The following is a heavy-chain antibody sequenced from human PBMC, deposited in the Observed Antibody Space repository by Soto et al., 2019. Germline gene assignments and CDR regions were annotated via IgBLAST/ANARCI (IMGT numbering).Heavy chain of an antibody. CDR3: ARVMITFGGGTNYFDY. V-gene: IGHV4-59*01. D-gene: IGHD3-16*01. J-gene: IGHJ4*02. Sequence: QVQLQESGPGLVKPSETLSLTCTVSGGSISSYYWSWIWQPPGKGLEWIGYIYYSGSTNYNPSLKIRVTISVDTSKKQFSLTLSSVTAADTAVYYCARVMITFGGGTNYFDYWGQGTLVTVSS. CDR2: IYYSGST. CDR1: GGSISSYY.